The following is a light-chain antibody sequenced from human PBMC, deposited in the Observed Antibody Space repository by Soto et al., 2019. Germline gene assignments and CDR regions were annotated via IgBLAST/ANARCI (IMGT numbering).Light chain of an antibody. J-gene: IGKJ5*01. CDR3: QQRYNWPPLT. CDR2: GAS. Sequence: EIVLTQSPVTLSLSPGERATLSCRASQSVSSYLAWYQQKPGQAPRLLIYGASNRATGIPARFSGSGSGTDFTLTISSLEPEDFAVYYCQQRYNWPPLTFGQGTRLEI. CDR1: QSVSSY. V-gene: IGKV3-11*01.